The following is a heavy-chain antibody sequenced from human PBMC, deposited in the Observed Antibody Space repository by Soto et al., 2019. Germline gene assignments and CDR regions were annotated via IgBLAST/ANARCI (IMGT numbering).Heavy chain of an antibody. CDR3: ARGAAMITFGGVIVNNWFDP. D-gene: IGHD3-16*02. J-gene: IGHJ5*02. V-gene: IGHV4-59*12. CDR2: IYYSGST. CDR1: GGSISSYY. Sequence: SETLSLTCTVSGGSISSYYWSWIRQPPGKGLEWIGYIYYSGSTNYNPSLKSRVTISVDRSKNQFSLKLSSVTAADTAVYYCARGAAMITFGGVIVNNWFDPWGQGTLVTVSS.